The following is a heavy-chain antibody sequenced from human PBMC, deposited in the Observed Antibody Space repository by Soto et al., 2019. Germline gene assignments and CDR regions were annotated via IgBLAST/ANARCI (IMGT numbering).Heavy chain of an antibody. Sequence: PGGSLRLSCAASGFTFSSYAMSWVRQAPGKGLEWVSAISGSGGSTYYADSVKGRFTISRDNSKNTLYLQMNSLRAEDTAVYYCAKEPDREKLYYYYYGMDVWGQGTTVTV. D-gene: IGHD3-22*01. J-gene: IGHJ6*02. CDR3: AKEPDREKLYYYYYGMDV. CDR1: GFTFSSYA. V-gene: IGHV3-23*01. CDR2: ISGSGGST.